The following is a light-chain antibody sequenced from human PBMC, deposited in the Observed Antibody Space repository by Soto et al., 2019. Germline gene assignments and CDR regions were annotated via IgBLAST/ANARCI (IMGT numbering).Light chain of an antibody. CDR1: QSVSSY. V-gene: IGKV3-20*01. CDR2: GAS. Sequence: IVMAQSPATLSVSPGKRATLSCRASQSVSSYLAWYQQKPGQAPRLLIYGASSRATGIPDRFSGSGSGTDFTLTISRLEPEDFAVYYCQQYGSSPWTFGQGTKVDIK. J-gene: IGKJ1*01. CDR3: QQYGSSPWT.